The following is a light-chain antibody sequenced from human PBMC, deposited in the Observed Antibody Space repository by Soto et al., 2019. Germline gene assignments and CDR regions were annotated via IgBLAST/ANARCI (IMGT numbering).Light chain of an antibody. CDR1: SSDVDDYKY. CDR2: EVT. J-gene: IGLJ3*02. CDR3: SSYRNTLTL. Sequence: QSALTQPASVSGSPGQSVSISCTGTSSDVDDYKYVSWYQQHPGKAPKLVIYEVTNRPSGVSNRFSGSKSGITASLTISGLQTDDEADYYCSSYRNTLTLFGGGTKVTVL. V-gene: IGLV2-14*01.